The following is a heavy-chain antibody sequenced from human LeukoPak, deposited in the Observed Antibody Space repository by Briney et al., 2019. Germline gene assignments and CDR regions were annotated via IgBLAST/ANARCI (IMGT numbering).Heavy chain of an antibody. CDR3: ARMSYDILTGYYKGAFDI. J-gene: IGHJ3*02. D-gene: IGHD3-9*01. Sequence: SGPALVKPTQTLTLTCIFSGFSLSTSGMCVSWIRQPPGKALEWLALIDWDNDKYYSTSLKTRLTVSKATSKNQVVLTLTNIDPVDTATYYCARMSYDILTGYYKGAFDICGQGTMVTASS. V-gene: IGHV2-70*01. CDR2: IDWDNDK. CDR1: GFSLSTSGMC.